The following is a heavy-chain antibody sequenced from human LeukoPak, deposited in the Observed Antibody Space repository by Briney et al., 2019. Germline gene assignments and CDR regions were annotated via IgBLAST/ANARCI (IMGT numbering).Heavy chain of an antibody. J-gene: IGHJ6*03. Sequence: PGGSLRLSCAASGFTFSSYWMSWVRQAPGKGLEWVANIKQDGREKYYVDSVKGRFTISRDNAKNSLYLQMNSLRAEDTAVYYCARVPGDCGGDCYSYYYYYMDVWGKGTTVTVSS. CDR2: IKQDGREK. CDR3: ARVPGDCGGDCYSYYYYYMDV. V-gene: IGHV3-7*01. D-gene: IGHD2-21*01. CDR1: GFTFSSYW.